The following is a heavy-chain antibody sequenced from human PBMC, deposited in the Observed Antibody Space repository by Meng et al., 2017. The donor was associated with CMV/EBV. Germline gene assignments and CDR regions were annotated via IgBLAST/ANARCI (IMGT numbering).Heavy chain of an antibody. V-gene: IGHV3-7*01. J-gene: IGHJ4*02. CDR1: GFTITNSW. CDR3: AKNQGWL. D-gene: IGHD5-12*01. Sequence: GESLKISCAASGFTITNSWMGWVRQAPERGLEWVAITNPAGSAKYYVDSVKGRFTMSTDTAKNSLYLQMNVLRVDDTAVYYCAKNQGWLGGQGTLVTVSS. CDR2: TNPAGSAK.